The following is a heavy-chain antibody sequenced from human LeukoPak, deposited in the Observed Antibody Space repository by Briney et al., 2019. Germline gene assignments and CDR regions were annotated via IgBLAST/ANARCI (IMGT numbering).Heavy chain of an antibody. V-gene: IGHV4-59*08. J-gene: IGHJ4*02. D-gene: IGHD6-13*01. CDR1: GGSISSYY. CDR2: IYYSGST. CDR3: ARRSSSSWYEFFDY. Sequence: PSETLSLTCTVSGGSISSYYWSWIRQPPGKGLEWIGYIYYSGSTNYNPSLKSRVTISVDTSKNQFSLQLSSVTAADTAVYYCARRSSSSWYEFFDYWGQGTLVTVSS.